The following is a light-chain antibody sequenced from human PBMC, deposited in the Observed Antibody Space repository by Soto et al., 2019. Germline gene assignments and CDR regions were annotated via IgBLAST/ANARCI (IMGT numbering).Light chain of an antibody. Sequence: EIVLTQSPGTLSLSPGERATLSCRASQSVSSSYLAWYQQKPGRAPRLLIYGASSRATGIPDRFSGSGSGTDFTLTISRLEPEDFAVYYCQQYGSSKAFTFGPGTKVDIK. CDR2: GAS. CDR3: QQYGSSKAFT. V-gene: IGKV3-20*01. J-gene: IGKJ3*01. CDR1: QSVSSSY.